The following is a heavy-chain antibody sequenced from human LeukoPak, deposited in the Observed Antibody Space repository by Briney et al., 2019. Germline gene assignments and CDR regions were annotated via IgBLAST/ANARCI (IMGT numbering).Heavy chain of an antibody. CDR3: ARGKSSGWFDP. D-gene: IGHD6-19*01. CDR1: GGSFSGYY. Sequence: SETLSLTCAVYGGSFSGYYWSWIRQPPGKGLEWIGEINHSGSTNYNPSLKSRFTISVDTSKNQFSLKLSAVRAATPAVYYCARGKSSGWFDPWGQGTLVTVSS. CDR2: INHSGST. J-gene: IGHJ5*02. V-gene: IGHV4-34*01.